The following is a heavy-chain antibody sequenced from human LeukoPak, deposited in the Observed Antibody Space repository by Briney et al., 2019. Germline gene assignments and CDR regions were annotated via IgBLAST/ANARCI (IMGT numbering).Heavy chain of an antibody. CDR1: GFTFSSYA. CDR2: ISGDGGST. CDR3: AKRSRRLTIVRGVPREDV. Sequence: GGSLRLSCAASGFTFSSYAMNWVRQAPGKGLEWVSAISGDGGSTYYIDSVKGRFTISRDNSKNTVYLEMSSLRAEDTAVYYCAKRSRRLTIVRGVPREDVWGQGTTVTVSS. V-gene: IGHV3-23*01. D-gene: IGHD3-10*01. J-gene: IGHJ6*02.